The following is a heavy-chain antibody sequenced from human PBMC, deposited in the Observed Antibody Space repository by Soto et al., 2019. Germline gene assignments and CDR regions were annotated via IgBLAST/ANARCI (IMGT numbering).Heavy chain of an antibody. D-gene: IGHD3-3*01. CDR1: GYTFTTYG. V-gene: IGHV1-18*01. CDR3: SRDGADYDSWSGRGGFDY. CDR2: ISAFTGNT. J-gene: IGHJ4*02. Sequence: QVQLIQSGAEVKKPGASVKVSCKASGYTFTTYGISWVRQAPGQGLEWMGWISAFTGNTNYAQKLQGRVTMTTDTSTSTAYMELRSLRSDDTAIYYCSRDGADYDSWSGRGGFDYWGQGTLVTVSS.